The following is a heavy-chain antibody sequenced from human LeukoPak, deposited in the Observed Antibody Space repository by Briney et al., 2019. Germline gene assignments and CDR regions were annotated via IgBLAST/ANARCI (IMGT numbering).Heavy chain of an antibody. CDR2: MNPNSGNT. Sequence: ASVKVSSKASGHTFTSYDINWVRQATGQGLEWMGWMNPNSGNTGYAQKFQGRVTMTRNTSISTAYMELSSLRSEDTAVYYCASGNGEDSYYDYIWGSYRQDTFDYWGQGTLVIVSS. J-gene: IGHJ4*02. V-gene: IGHV1-8*01. D-gene: IGHD3-16*02. CDR1: GHTFTSYD. CDR3: ASGNGEDSYYDYIWGSYRQDTFDY.